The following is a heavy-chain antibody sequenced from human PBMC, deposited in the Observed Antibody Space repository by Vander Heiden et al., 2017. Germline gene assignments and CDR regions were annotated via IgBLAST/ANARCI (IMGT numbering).Heavy chain of an antibody. V-gene: IGHV3-33*01. Sequence: QVQLVESGGGVVQPGRSLRLSCAASGFTFSSYGMNWVRQAPGKGLEWVALIWYDGINKYYADSVKGRFTISRDNSKNTLYLQMNSLRAEDTAVYYCARDRAVIEGQWLVDHWGQGTLVTVSS. CDR1: GFTFSSYG. D-gene: IGHD6-19*01. CDR2: IWYDGINK. CDR3: ARDRAVIEGQWLVDH. J-gene: IGHJ4*02.